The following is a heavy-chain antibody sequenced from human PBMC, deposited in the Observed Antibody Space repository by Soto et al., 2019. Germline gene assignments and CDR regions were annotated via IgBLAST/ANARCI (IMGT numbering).Heavy chain of an antibody. CDR2: IIPIFATA. CDR3: AQCLLGVNYYSGMDV. CDR1: GGTFSSYA. J-gene: IGHJ6*02. D-gene: IGHD3-16*01. Sequence: QVQLVQSGAEVKKPGSSVKVSCKASGGTFSSYAINWVRQAPGQGLEWMGGIIPIFATADYAQKFQGRVTITADEPTRTAYTELSSLSSEDTAVYYCAQCLLGVNYYSGMDVWGQGTTVTVSS. V-gene: IGHV1-69*12.